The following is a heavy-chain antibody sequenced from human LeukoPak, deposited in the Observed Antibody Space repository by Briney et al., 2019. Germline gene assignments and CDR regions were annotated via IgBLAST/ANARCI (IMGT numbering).Heavy chain of an antibody. CDR2: ISAYNGNT. CDR3: AMTPYCSSTSCYDYGSGSFDY. CDR1: GYTFTSYG. J-gene: IGHJ4*02. V-gene: IGHV1-18*01. D-gene: IGHD2-2*01. Sequence: ASVKVSCKASGYTFTSYGISWVRQAPGQGLEWMGWISAYNGNTNYAQKLQGRVTMTSDTSTSTAYMELRSLRPDDTAVYYCAMTPYCSSTSCYDYGSGSFDYWGQGTLVTVSS.